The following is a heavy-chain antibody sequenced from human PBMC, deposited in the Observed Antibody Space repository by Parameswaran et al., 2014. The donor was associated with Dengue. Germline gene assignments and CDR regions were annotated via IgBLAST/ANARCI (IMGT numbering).Heavy chain of an antibody. CDR3: ARNPSYYDSSAEAPLFDY. CDR2: IRSSSSTI. J-gene: IGHJ4*02. D-gene: IGHD3-22*01. Sequence: VRQAPGKGLEWVSYIRSSSSTIYYADSVKGRFTISRDNAKNSLYLQMNSLRDEDTAVYYCARNPSYYDSSAEAPLFDYWGQGTLVTVSS. V-gene: IGHV3-48*02.